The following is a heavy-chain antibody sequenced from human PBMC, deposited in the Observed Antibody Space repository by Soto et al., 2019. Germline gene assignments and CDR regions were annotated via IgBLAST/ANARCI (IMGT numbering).Heavy chain of an antibody. J-gene: IGHJ6*02. CDR1: GYTFTSHH. CDR3: TTLVPPTLDRFSNMDV. CDR2: ISTYNGHT. V-gene: IGHV1-18*04. Sequence: QPQLVQSGAEVKKPGASVKVSCKASGYTFTSHHISWVRQAPGQGLEWMGWISTYNGHTISAQKFQDRVTLTTDASTSTAYMELRTLRSDDTALYYCTTLVPPTLDRFSNMDVWGQGTTVTVSS. D-gene: IGHD2-2*01.